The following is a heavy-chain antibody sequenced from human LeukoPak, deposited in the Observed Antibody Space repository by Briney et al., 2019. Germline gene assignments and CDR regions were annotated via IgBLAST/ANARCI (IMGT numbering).Heavy chain of an antibody. J-gene: IGHJ4*02. D-gene: IGHD3-10*01. CDR1: GGSFSGYY. CDR3: ARGKGRYFDY. V-gene: IGHV4-34*01. CDR2: INHSGST. Sequence: SVTLSLTCAVYGGSFSGYYWSWIRQPPGKGLEWIGEINHSGSTNYNPSLKSRVTISVDTSKNQFSLKLSSVTAADTAVYYCARGKGRYFDYWGQGTLVTVSS.